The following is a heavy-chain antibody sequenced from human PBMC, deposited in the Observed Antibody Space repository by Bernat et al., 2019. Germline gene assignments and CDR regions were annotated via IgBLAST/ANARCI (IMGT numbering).Heavy chain of an antibody. Sequence: EVQLVESGGGLVQPGGSLRLSCAASGFTFSSYEMNWVRQAPGKGLEWVSYISSSGSTIYYADSVKGRFAISRDNAKNSLYLQMNSLRAEDTAVYYCARDWHYYFDYWGQGTLVTVSS. J-gene: IGHJ4*02. CDR2: ISSSGSTI. V-gene: IGHV3-48*03. CDR3: ARDWHYYFDY. CDR1: GFTFSSYE.